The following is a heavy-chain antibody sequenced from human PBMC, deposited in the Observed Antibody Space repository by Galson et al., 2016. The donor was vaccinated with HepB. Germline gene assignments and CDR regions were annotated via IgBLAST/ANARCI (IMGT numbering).Heavy chain of an antibody. CDR3: ARELDHSFYFDY. CDR1: GYTFNTYN. V-gene: IGHV1-46*02. Sequence: SVKVSCKASGYTFNTYNMHRVRQAPGQGLEWMGIIMPSGGNTIYAQKFQDRITMTRDTSTSTVYMELISLRSEDTAVYYCARELDHSFYFDYWGQGTLLTVSS. D-gene: IGHD1-14*01. CDR2: IMPSGGNT. J-gene: IGHJ4*02.